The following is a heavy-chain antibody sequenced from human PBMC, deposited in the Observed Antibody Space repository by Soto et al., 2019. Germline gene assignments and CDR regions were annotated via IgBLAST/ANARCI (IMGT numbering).Heavy chain of an antibody. D-gene: IGHD2-21*02. CDR3: ARRRYCGADCYKNYSFGMDV. Sequence: QAQLVQSGAEVKKPGSSVSLSGSTSGGSFSSYTLNWVRQAPGQGREWLGRIIPVLTITDYAQKFRGRLTITAGKSSNTAYMELTSLRSDDTAVYYCARRRYCGADCYKNYSFGMDVWGQGTTVTVSS. CDR2: IIPVLTIT. V-gene: IGHV1-69*02. CDR1: GGSFSSYT. J-gene: IGHJ6*02.